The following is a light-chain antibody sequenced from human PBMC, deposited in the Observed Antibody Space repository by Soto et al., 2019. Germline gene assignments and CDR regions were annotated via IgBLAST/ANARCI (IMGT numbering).Light chain of an antibody. Sequence: DIQMTQSPSTLSASVGDGVTITCRASQTISGWLAWYQQRPGKAPKLLISDASSLRSGVPSRFSGSGSGTEFTLTISILQPDDFGSYYCQQYKSYPWTFGHGTTVE. V-gene: IGKV1-5*01. CDR2: DAS. J-gene: IGKJ1*01. CDR1: QTISGW. CDR3: QQYKSYPWT.